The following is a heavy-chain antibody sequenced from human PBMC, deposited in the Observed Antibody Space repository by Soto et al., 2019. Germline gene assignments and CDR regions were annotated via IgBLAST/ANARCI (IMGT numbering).Heavy chain of an antibody. D-gene: IGHD3-10*01. V-gene: IGHV1-3*01. CDR2: INAGNGDT. CDR3: ARDHFRRGSGSYYDGMDV. Sequence: QVQLVQSGAEVKKPGASVKVSCKASGYTFTSYAMHWVRQAPGQRLEWMGWINAGNGDTKYSQKFQGRVTITRDTAASTAYMELTSLRSEDTAVYYCARDHFRRGSGSYYDGMDVWGQGPTVTVSS. CDR1: GYTFTSYA. J-gene: IGHJ6*02.